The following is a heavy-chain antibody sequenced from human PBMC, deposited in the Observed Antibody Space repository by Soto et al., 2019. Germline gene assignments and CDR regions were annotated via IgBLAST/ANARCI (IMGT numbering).Heavy chain of an antibody. CDR2: IYYSGST. Sequence: SSETLSLTCTVSGGSVSSYYWSWIRQPPGKGLEWIGYIYYSGSTNYNPSLKSRVTISVDTSKNQFSLKLSSVTAADTAVYYCARGGTNWFDPWGQGTLVTVSS. CDR3: ARGGTNWFDP. D-gene: IGHD3-16*01. CDR1: GGSVSSYY. V-gene: IGHV4-59*02. J-gene: IGHJ5*02.